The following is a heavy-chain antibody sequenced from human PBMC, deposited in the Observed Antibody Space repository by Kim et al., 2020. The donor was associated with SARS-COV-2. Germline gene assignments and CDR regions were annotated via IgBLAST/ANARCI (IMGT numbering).Heavy chain of an antibody. CDR2: IKQDGSDK. CDR1: GFTFSTYW. V-gene: IGHV3-7*01. J-gene: IGHJ4*02. Sequence: GGSLRLSCAASGFTFSTYWMSWVRQAPGKGLEWVANIKQDGSDKYYVDCVKGRFTISRDNAKNSLYLQMNSLRVEDTALYYCARDIRRFDYWGQGTLVTVSS. CDR3: ARDIRRFDY.